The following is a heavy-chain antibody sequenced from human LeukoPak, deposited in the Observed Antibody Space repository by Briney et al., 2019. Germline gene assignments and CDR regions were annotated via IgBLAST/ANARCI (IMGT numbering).Heavy chain of an antibody. Sequence: SETLSLTCAVYGGSFSGYCWSWIRQPPGKGLEGIGEINHSGSTNYNPSLKSRVTISVDTSKNQFSLKLSSVTAADTAVYYCARGGRDGYNWCDYWGQGTLVTLSS. CDR2: INHSGST. V-gene: IGHV4-34*01. CDR1: GGSFSGYC. J-gene: IGHJ4*02. D-gene: IGHD5-24*01. CDR3: ARGGRDGYNWCDY.